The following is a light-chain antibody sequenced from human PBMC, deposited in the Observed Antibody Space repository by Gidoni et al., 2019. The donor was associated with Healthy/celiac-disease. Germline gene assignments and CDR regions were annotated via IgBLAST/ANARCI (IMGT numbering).Light chain of an antibody. CDR1: SSNIGSNY. V-gene: IGLV1-47*01. Sequence: QSVLTQPPSASGTPGPRVTIPCSGSSSNIGSNYVYWYQQLPGTAPKLLIYRNNQRPSGVTDRFSGSKSGTSDSLAISGLRSEDEADYYCAAWDDSLSGVVFGGGTKLTVL. J-gene: IGLJ2*01. CDR3: AAWDDSLSGVV. CDR2: RNN.